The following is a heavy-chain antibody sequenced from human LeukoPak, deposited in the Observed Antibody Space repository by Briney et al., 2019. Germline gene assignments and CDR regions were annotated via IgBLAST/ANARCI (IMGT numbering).Heavy chain of an antibody. CDR2: ISSSGSYI. V-gene: IGHV3-21*01. D-gene: IGHD6-13*01. Sequence: PGGSLRLSCAASGFPFRSYTMNWVRQAPGKGLEWVSSISSSGSYIYYADSVKGQFAISSDNAKNSLYLQMNSLRAEDTAVYYCARSIAAAGALYYWGQGTMVTVSS. CDR3: ARSIAAAGALYY. J-gene: IGHJ4*02. CDR1: GFPFRSYT.